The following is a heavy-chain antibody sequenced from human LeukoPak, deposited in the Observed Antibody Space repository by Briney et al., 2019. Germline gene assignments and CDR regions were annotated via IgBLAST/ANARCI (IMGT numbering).Heavy chain of an antibody. J-gene: IGHJ3*02. Sequence: SETLSLTCTVSGGSIISNNHYWGWTRQPPGKGLEWFGSISYSGGTAYNPSLRSRVTISVDTSKNQFSLKVNSVTAADTAVYYCAREVEYYDSSGYRPHAFDIWGQGTLVTVSS. CDR1: GGSIISNNHY. CDR3: AREVEYYDSSGYRPHAFDI. CDR2: ISYSGGT. D-gene: IGHD3-22*01. V-gene: IGHV4-39*02.